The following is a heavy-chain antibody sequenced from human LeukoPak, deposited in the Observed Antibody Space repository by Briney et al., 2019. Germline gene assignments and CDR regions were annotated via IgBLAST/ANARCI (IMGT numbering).Heavy chain of an antibody. CDR2: ISGSGGST. V-gene: IGHV3-23*01. CDR1: GFTFSSYA. Sequence: PGGSLRLSCAASGFTFSSYAMSWVRQAPGKGLEWVSAISGSGGSTYYADSVKGRFTISRDNSKNTLYVQMNSLGTEDTAAYYCAKGSYYDSSGSFYFDYWGQGTLVTVSS. D-gene: IGHD3-22*01. J-gene: IGHJ4*02. CDR3: AKGSYYDSSGSFYFDY.